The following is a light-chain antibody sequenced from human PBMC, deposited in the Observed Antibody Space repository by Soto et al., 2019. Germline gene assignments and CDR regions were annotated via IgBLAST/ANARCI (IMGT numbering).Light chain of an antibody. CDR1: QSISSS. CDR3: QQSYSFPRT. CDR2: AAS. Sequence: DIQMTQSPSSLSASVGDRVTITCRASQSISSSLNWYQQNPGKAPKLLIFAASSLHSGVPSRFSGSGSGTDFTLTIGSLQPEDFATYYCQQSYSFPRTFGQGTKVDIK. J-gene: IGKJ1*01. V-gene: IGKV1-39*01.